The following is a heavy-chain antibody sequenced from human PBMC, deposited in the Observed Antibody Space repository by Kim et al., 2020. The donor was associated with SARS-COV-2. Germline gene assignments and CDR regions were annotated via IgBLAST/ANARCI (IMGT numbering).Heavy chain of an antibody. CDR2: IYHSGST. V-gene: IGHV4-4*02. CDR3: ARGLQAAGSYFDY. J-gene: IGHJ4*02. CDR1: GGSISSSNW. Sequence: SETLSLTCAVSGGSISSSNWWSWVRQPPGKGLEWIGEIYHSGSTNYNPSLKSRVTISVDKSKNQFSLKLSSVTAADTAVYYCARGLQAAGSYFDYWGQGTLVTVSS. D-gene: IGHD6-13*01.